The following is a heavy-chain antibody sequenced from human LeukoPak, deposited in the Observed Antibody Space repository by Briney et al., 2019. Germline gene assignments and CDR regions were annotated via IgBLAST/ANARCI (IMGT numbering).Heavy chain of an antibody. CDR3: ARDDPPHYYGSGSSTI. CDR1: GFTFSSYS. V-gene: IGHV3-48*04. Sequence: HPGGSLRLSCAASGFTFSSYSMNWVRQAPGKGLEWVSYISSSSSTIYCADSVKGRFTISRDNAKNSLYLQMNGLRAEDTAVYYCARDDPPHYYGSGSSTIWGQGTMVTVSS. J-gene: IGHJ3*02. CDR2: ISSSSSTI. D-gene: IGHD3-10*01.